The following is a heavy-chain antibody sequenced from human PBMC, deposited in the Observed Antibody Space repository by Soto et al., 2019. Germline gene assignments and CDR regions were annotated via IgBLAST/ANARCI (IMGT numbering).Heavy chain of an antibody. CDR1: GFTVSSNY. V-gene: IGHV3-53*04. CDR3: ARVSPGMITFGGVIVRPHFDY. J-gene: IGHJ4*02. D-gene: IGHD3-16*02. CDR2: IYSGGST. Sequence: PGGSLRLSCAASGFTVSSNYMSWVRQAPGKGLEWVSVIYSGGSTYYADSVKGRFTISRHNSKNTLYLQMNSLRAEDTAVYYCARVSPGMITFGGVIVRPHFDYWGQGTLVTVSS.